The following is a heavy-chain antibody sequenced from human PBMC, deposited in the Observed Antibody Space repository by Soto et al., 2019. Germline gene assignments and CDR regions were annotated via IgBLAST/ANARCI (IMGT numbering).Heavy chain of an antibody. CDR1: GGTFDNFI. CDR3: ARNGTYSSSLSKYSGMDV. Sequence: QVQLVQSGAEVKEPGSSVRVSCKASGGTFDNFIMNWVRQTPGRGLEWMGGIVPMLGTPTYAEKFKGRVTIAATGSTSTMYMEVTSLRSEDTAIYYCARNGTYSSSLSKYSGMDVWGQGTTVTVSS. D-gene: IGHD1-26*01. J-gene: IGHJ6*02. CDR2: IVPMLGTP. V-gene: IGHV1-69*01.